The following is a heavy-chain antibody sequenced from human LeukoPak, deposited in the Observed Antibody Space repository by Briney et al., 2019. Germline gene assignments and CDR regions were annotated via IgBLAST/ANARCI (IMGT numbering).Heavy chain of an antibody. CDR2: KWYDGSNK. J-gene: IGHJ4*02. CDR1: GFTFSSYG. V-gene: IGHV3-33*01. D-gene: IGHD3-22*01. CDR3: ARDSGLTYYYYDSSCYFDY. Sequence: PGRSLRLSCAASGFTFSSYGMHWVRQAPGKGLEWVAVKWYDGSNKYYADSVKGRFTISRDNSKNTLYLQMDSLRAEDTAVYYCARDSGLTYYYYDSSCYFDYWGQGTLVTVSS.